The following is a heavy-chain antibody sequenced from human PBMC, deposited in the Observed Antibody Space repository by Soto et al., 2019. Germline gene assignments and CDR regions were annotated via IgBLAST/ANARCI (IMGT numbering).Heavy chain of an antibody. J-gene: IGHJ4*02. Sequence: SGGSLRLSCAASGFMFSIYEMNWVRQASGKGLEWVSYISSGGINIHYADSVKGRFTISRDNAKNSLYLQMDNLRAEDTAVYYCARDHPNRNYGTCFDYWGQGTPVTVSS. CDR3: ARDHPNRNYGTCFDY. V-gene: IGHV3-48*03. CDR2: ISSGGINI. D-gene: IGHD1-7*01. CDR1: GFMFSIYE.